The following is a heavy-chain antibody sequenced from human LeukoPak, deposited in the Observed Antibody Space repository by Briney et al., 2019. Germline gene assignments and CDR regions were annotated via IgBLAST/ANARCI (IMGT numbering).Heavy chain of an antibody. CDR3: ARDSTPTYYSGTYYFEY. CDR1: GYTFTGYY. D-gene: IGHD1-26*01. CDR2: INPNSGGT. J-gene: IGHJ4*02. Sequence: GASVKVSCKAAGYTFTGYYMFWVRQAPGQGLEWMGRINPNSGGTNYAQKFQGRVTMTRDTSTSTVYMELSSLRSEDTAVYYCARDSTPTYYSGTYYFEYWGQGTLVTVSS. V-gene: IGHV1-2*06.